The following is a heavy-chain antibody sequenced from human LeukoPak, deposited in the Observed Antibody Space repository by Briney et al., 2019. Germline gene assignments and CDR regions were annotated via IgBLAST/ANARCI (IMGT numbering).Heavy chain of an antibody. J-gene: IGHJ2*01. CDR1: GGSFSGYY. D-gene: IGHD5-24*01. V-gene: IGHV4-34*01. CDR2: INHSGST. CDR3: ARGGRGSKRTYWYFDL. Sequence: KPSETLSLTCAVYGGSFSGYYWSWIRQLPGKGLEWIGEINHSGSTNYNPSLKSRVTISVDTSKNQFSLKLSSVTAADTAVYYCARGGRGSKRTYWYFDLWGRGTLVTVSS.